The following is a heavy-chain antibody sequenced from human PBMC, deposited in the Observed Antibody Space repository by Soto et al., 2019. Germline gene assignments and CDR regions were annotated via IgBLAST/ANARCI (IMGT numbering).Heavy chain of an antibody. CDR3: ARIDYGGHRRLDY. Sequence: VASVKVSCKASGGTFSSYAISWVRQAPGQGLEWMGGIIPIFGTANYAQKFQGRVTITADESTSTAYMELSSLRSEDTAVYYCARIDYGGHRRLDYWGQGTLVTVSS. J-gene: IGHJ4*02. CDR2: IIPIFGTA. V-gene: IGHV1-69*13. D-gene: IGHD4-17*01. CDR1: GGTFSSYA.